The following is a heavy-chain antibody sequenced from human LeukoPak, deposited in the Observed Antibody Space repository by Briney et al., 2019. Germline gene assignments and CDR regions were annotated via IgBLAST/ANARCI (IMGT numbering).Heavy chain of an antibody. D-gene: IGHD2-21*01. CDR1: GFTFSSHW. Sequence: GGSLRLSCAASGFTFSSHWMTWVRQAPGKGLEWVANIKQDGGEKYYVDSVKGRFTISRDNAKNSLYLQMNRLRAEDTAVYYCARPRGCGTSRCNNFDYWGQGTLVTVSS. V-gene: IGHV3-7*01. CDR3: ARPRGCGTSRCNNFDY. J-gene: IGHJ4*02. CDR2: IKQDGGEK.